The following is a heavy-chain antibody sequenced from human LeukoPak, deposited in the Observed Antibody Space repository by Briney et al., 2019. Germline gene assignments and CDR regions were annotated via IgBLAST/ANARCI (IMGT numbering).Heavy chain of an antibody. CDR2: VFHNGNT. CDR1: GYSISGGYY. CDR3: ARVVGTPRFTATYYFDY. Sequence: SETLSLTCKVSGYSISGGYYWGWIRQPPGKGLEWLGSVFHNGNTYYNPSLKSRVTISVDTSMNQYSLKLSSVTAEDTATYHCARVVGTPRFTATYYFDYWGQGTLVTVSS. D-gene: IGHD3-16*02. V-gene: IGHV4-38-2*02. J-gene: IGHJ4*02.